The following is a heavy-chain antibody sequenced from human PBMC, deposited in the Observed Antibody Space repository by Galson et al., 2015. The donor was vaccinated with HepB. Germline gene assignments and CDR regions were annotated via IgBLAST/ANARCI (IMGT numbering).Heavy chain of an antibody. Sequence: QSGAEVKKPGESLKISCKASGDTFNSYSFGWVRQAPGQGLEWMGGIIPVFTRGTYSPTFQGRLTITADKSATTVYMELNSLTSEDTAMYYCASVGDCTGGSCHEGYWGQGTLVTVSS. D-gene: IGHD2-8*02. CDR2: IIPVFTRG. CDR1: GDTFNSYS. J-gene: IGHJ4*02. CDR3: ASVGDCTGGSCHEGY. V-gene: IGHV1-69*06.